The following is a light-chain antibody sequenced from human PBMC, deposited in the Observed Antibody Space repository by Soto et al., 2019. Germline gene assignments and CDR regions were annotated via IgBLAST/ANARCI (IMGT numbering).Light chain of an antibody. J-gene: IGKJ2*01. CDR3: QQYNSYSST. V-gene: IGKV1-5*03. CDR2: KAS. Sequence: DIQMTQSPSILSASVGDRVTITCRASQSISSWLAWYQQKPGKAPKLLIYKASSLESGVPSRFSGSGSGTEFTLTVSSLQPDDCATYYCQQYNSYSSTFGQGTKLEIK. CDR1: QSISSW.